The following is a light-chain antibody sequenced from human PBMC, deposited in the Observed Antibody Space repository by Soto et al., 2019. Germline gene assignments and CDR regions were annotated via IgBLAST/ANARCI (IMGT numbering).Light chain of an antibody. V-gene: IGKV3-20*01. CDR2: GAS. Sequence: EIVLTQSPGSLSLSLGERATLSCRASQSVDSAFFAWYQQKPGQPPRLLMYGASRRATGIPDRFSGSGSGTDFTRTITTLETADFAVYYCQQYSSSLTFGQGTKVEI. J-gene: IGKJ1*01. CDR1: QSVDSAF. CDR3: QQYSSSLT.